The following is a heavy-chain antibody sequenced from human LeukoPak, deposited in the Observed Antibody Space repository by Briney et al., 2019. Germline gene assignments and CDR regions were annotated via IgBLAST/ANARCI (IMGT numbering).Heavy chain of an antibody. V-gene: IGHV3-48*01. CDR1: GFTFSSYG. Sequence: GGSLRLSCAASGFTFSSYGMTWVRQAPGKGLEWVSYISSSSSTIYYADSVKGRFTISRDNAKNSLYLQLNSLRAEDTAVYYCARVLAGYLLVVPAAIHAFDIWGQGTMVTVSS. CDR3: ARVLAGYLLVVPAAIHAFDI. CDR2: ISSSSSTI. D-gene: IGHD2-2*02. J-gene: IGHJ3*02.